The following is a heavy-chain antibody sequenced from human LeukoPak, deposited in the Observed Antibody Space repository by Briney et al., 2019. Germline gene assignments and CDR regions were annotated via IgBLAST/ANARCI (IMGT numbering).Heavy chain of an antibody. CDR2: IYYSGRT. V-gene: IGHV4-39*01. Sequence: ETLSLACTISGGSISSSSYYWGWIRQPPGKGLEWIGSIYYSGRTYYNPSLKSRVTISVDTSKNEFSLKLSSVTAADTAMYYCARLYYYDTSGPPLWGQGTLVTVSS. J-gene: IGHJ4*02. D-gene: IGHD3-22*01. CDR3: ARLYYYDTSGPPL. CDR1: GGSISSSSYY.